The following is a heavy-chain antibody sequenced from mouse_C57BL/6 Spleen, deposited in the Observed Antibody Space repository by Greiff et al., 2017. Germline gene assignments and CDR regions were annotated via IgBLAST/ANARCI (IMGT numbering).Heavy chain of an antibody. CDR1: GFTFSGYA. Sequence: EVQLVESGGGLVKPGGSLKLSCAASGFTFSGYAMSWVRQTPEKRLEWVATISDGGSYTHYPDNVKGRFTISRDNAKNNLYLQMSHLKSEDTAMYYGARDPYYYGSSYDYFDYWGQGPTLTVSS. CDR3: ARDPYYYGSSYDYFDY. CDR2: ISDGGSYT. J-gene: IGHJ2*01. D-gene: IGHD1-1*01. V-gene: IGHV5-4*01.